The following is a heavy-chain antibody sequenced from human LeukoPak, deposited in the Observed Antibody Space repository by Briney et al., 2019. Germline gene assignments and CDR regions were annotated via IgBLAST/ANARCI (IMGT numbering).Heavy chain of an antibody. CDR1: GFIFSRYE. Sequence: QPRGSLRLSCAASGFIFSRYEMNWVSHAPGDVLEWVSYISSSGSNIYYADSVKGRFTISRDNAKNSLYLKMNSLRAEDTAVYYCARGEDGDYVGYWGQGTLVTVSA. D-gene: IGHD4-17*01. CDR2: ISSSGSNI. J-gene: IGHJ4*02. V-gene: IGHV3-48*03. CDR3: ARGEDGDYVGY.